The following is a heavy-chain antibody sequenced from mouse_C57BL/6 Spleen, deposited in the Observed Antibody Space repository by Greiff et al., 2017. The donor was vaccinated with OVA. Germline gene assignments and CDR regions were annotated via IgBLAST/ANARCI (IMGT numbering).Heavy chain of an antibody. D-gene: IGHD1-1*01. Sequence: QVQLQQPGAELVMPGASVKLSCKASGYTFTSYWMHWVKQRPGQGLEWIGEIDPSESYTNYNQKFKGKSTLTVEKSSSTAYMQLSSLTSEDSAVYYYARYGYGSDYFDYWGQGTTLTVSS. CDR3: ARYGYGSDYFDY. CDR1: GYTFTSYW. V-gene: IGHV1-69*01. J-gene: IGHJ2*01. CDR2: IDPSESYT.